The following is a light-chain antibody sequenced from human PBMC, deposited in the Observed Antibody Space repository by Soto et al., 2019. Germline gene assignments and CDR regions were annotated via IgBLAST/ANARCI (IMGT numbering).Light chain of an antibody. Sequence: DDQMTQSPSSLSALVGDRVTITCRASQNIDMYLNWYQQKPGKAPRVLISGASNLQSGVPSRFSGSGSGTDFTLTIGSLQSEEFASYLRQQKSNAHPSTLGQGTKV. CDR1: QNIDMY. J-gene: IGKJ1*01. V-gene: IGKV1-39*02. CDR2: GAS. CDR3: QQKSNAHPST.